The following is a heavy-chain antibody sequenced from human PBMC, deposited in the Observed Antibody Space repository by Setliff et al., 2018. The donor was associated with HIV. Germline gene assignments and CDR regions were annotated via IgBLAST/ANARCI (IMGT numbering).Heavy chain of an antibody. V-gene: IGHV4-59*08. J-gene: IGHJ5*02. CDR2: IYYSGST. D-gene: IGHD5-18*01. CDR3: ARYSYGYVRDLRFDP. Sequence: SETLSLTCTVSGGSISSYYWSWIRQPPGKGLEWIGYIYYSGSTNYNPSLKSRVTISIDTSKNQFSLKLSSVTAADTAVYYCARYSYGYVRDLRFDPWGQGTLVTVSS. CDR1: GGSISSYY.